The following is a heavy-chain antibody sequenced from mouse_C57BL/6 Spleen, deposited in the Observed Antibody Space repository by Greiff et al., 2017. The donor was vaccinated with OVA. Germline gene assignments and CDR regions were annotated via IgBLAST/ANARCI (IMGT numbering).Heavy chain of an antibody. CDR1: GFTFSDYY. CDR3: ARDGGIYYGNWYFDV. Sequence: EVHLVESEGGLVQPGSSMKLSCTASGFTFSDYYMAWVRQVPEKGLEWVANINYDGSSTYYLDSLKSRFIISRDNAKNILYLQMSSLKSEDTATYYCARDGGIYYGNWYFDVWGTGTTVTVSS. J-gene: IGHJ1*03. CDR2: INYDGSST. D-gene: IGHD2-1*01. V-gene: IGHV5-16*01.